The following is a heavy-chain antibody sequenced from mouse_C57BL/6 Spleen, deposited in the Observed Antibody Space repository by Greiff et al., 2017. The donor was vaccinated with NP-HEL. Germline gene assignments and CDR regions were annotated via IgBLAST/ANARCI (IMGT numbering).Heavy chain of an antibody. CDR3: TIAIDGPPWFAY. V-gene: IGHV1-5*01. J-gene: IGHJ3*01. D-gene: IGHD2-3*01. CDR2: IYPGNSDT. Sequence: VQLQQSGTVLARPGASVKMSCKTSGYTFTSYWMHWVKQRPGQGLEWIGAIYPGNSDTSYNQKVKGQAKLTAVTSASTAYMELSSLTKEDSAVYYCTIAIDGPPWFAYWGQGTLVTVSA. CDR1: GYTFTSYW.